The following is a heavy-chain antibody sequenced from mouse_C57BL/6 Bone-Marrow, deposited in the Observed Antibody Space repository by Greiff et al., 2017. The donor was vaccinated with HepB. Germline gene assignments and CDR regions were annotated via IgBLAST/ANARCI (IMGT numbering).Heavy chain of an antibody. D-gene: IGHD2-5*01. J-gene: IGHJ4*01. CDR2: IDPSDSYT. CDR3: ALDYSNYVDY. V-gene: IGHV1-69*01. CDR1: GYTFTSYW. Sequence: QVQLQQPGAELVMPGASVKLSCTASGYTFTSYWMHWVKQRPGQGLEWIGEIDPSDSYTNYNQKFKGKSTLTVDKSSSTAYMQLSSLTSEDSAVYYCALDYSNYVDYWGQGTSVTVSS.